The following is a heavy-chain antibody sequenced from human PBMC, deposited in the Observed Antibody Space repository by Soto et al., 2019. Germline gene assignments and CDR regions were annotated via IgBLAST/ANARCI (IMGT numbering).Heavy chain of an antibody. V-gene: IGHV4-30-2*01. D-gene: IGHD2-15*01. CDR1: GGSISSGGYS. CDR3: ARGVEGVVVAATYYFDY. Sequence: SETLSLTCAVSGGSISSGGYSWSWIRQPPGKGLEWIGYIYHSGSTYYNPSLKSRVTISVDRSKNQFSLKLSSVTAADTAVYYCARGVEGVVVAATYYFDYWGQGTLVTVSS. CDR2: IYHSGST. J-gene: IGHJ4*02.